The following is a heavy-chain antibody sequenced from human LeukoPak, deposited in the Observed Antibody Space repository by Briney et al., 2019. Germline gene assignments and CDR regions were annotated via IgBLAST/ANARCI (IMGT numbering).Heavy chain of an antibody. Sequence: SETLSLTCAVYGGSFSGYYWTWIRQPPGKGLEWIGEINHSGNTNYNPSLKSRVAISVDTSKNQFSLKLSSVIAADSAMYYCARSKDGSGFAAYWGQGTQVTVSS. CDR1: GGSFSGYY. CDR3: ARSKDGSGFAAY. CDR2: INHSGNT. D-gene: IGHD3-22*01. J-gene: IGHJ4*02. V-gene: IGHV4-34*01.